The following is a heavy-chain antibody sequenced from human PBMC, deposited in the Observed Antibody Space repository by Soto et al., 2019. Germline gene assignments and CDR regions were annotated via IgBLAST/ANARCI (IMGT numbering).Heavy chain of an antibody. CDR3: ARPGYDSSGYYKEIYCYGMDV. J-gene: IGHJ6*02. D-gene: IGHD3-22*01. Sequence: SVKISCKASGGTFSSYAISWVRQAPGQGLEWMGGIIPIFGTANYAQKFQGRVTITADESTSTAYMELSSLRSEDTAVYYCARPGYDSSGYYKEIYCYGMDVWGPGTTVTVSS. CDR2: IIPIFGTA. CDR1: GGTFSSYA. V-gene: IGHV1-69*13.